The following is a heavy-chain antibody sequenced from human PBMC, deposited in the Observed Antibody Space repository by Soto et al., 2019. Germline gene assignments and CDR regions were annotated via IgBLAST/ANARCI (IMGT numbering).Heavy chain of an antibody. CDR3: ARVRTVTTDFDY. CDR2: IYHSGST. J-gene: IGHJ4*02. D-gene: IGHD4-17*01. Sequence: SETLSLTCAVSGGSICSGGYSWSWIRQPPGKGLEWIGYIYHSGSTYYNPSLKSRVTISVDRSKNQFSLKLSSVTAADTAVYYCARVRTVTTDFDYWGQGTLVTVSS. V-gene: IGHV4-30-2*01. CDR1: GGSICSGGYS.